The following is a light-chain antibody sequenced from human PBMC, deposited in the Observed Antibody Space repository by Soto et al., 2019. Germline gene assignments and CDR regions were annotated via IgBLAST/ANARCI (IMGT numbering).Light chain of an antibody. CDR1: QSVSSSY. Sequence: ETVLTQSPGTLSLSPGERATLSCRATQSVSSSYLAWYQQKPGQAPRLLIYGASNRATGIPDRFSGSGSGTDFTLTISRLEPGDFAVYYCQQYGGSPLTFGGGTKVEIK. CDR2: GAS. J-gene: IGKJ4*01. V-gene: IGKV3-20*01. CDR3: QQYGGSPLT.